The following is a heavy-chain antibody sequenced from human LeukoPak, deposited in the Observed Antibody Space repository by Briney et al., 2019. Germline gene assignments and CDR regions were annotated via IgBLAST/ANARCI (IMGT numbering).Heavy chain of an antibody. CDR1: GFTFGDYA. Sequence: HPGGSLRLSCIASGFTFGDYAMSWFRQAPGKGLEWVGFIRDKAYGGTTEYAASVRGRFTFSRDDSKSIAYLQMNSLKTEDTADYHCTRVLGYRGYFYFDYWGQGSLVTVSS. CDR2: IRDKAYGGTT. J-gene: IGHJ4*02. CDR3: TRVLGYRGYFYFDY. D-gene: IGHD5-12*01. V-gene: IGHV3-49*03.